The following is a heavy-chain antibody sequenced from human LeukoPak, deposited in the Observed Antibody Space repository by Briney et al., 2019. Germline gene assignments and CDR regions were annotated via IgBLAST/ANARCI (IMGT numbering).Heavy chain of an antibody. CDR1: GFTFSW. V-gene: IGHV3-30*18. D-gene: IGHD5-18*01. Sequence: GGSLRLSCAASGFTFSWMHWVRQAPGKGLDWVAVISNDGSKKYYADSVKGRFTISRDNSKNTLSLQVSSLRTEDTAVYYCAKDRYSYAFEYSDSWGQGTLVTVSS. J-gene: IGHJ4*02. CDR2: ISNDGSKK. CDR3: AKDRYSYAFEYSDS.